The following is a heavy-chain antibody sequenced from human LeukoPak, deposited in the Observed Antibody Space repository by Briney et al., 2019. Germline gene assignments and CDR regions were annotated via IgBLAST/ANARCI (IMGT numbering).Heavy chain of an antibody. CDR3: AAISSYYYMDV. CDR1: GFTFSSYG. D-gene: IGHD2-21*01. V-gene: IGHV3-23*01. CDR2: ISGSGAGT. Sequence: GGALRLSCAASGFTFSSYGMSWVRQAPGKGLEWVSGISGSGAGTHYADSVKGRFTISRDNSENTLYLQMNSLRAEDTAVYYCAAISSYYYMDVWGKGTTVTISS. J-gene: IGHJ6*03.